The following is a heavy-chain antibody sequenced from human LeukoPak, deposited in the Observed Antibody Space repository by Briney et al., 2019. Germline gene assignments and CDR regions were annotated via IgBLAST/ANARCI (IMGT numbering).Heavy chain of an antibody. CDR3: ARNASDSGTSYFDY. CDR2: IYYSGST. CDR1: GGSVSSGTYY. J-gene: IGHJ4*02. Sequence: SETLSLTCTVSGGSVSSGTYYWGWVRQPPGKGLEWIGSIYYSGSTSYSPSLKSRVTISVDTSKNQFSLKLDSVTAADTAVYYCARNASDSGTSYFDYWGQGTLVTVSS. V-gene: IGHV4-39*01. D-gene: IGHD1-26*01.